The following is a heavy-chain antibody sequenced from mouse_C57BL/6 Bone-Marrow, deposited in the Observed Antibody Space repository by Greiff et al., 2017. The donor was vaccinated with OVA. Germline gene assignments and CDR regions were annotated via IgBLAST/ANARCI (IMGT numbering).Heavy chain of an antibody. V-gene: IGHV3-6*01. CDR2: ISYDGSN. CDR1: GYSITSGYY. D-gene: IGHD1-1*01. CDR3: ARDRGYYGSSSYYYAMDY. J-gene: IGHJ4*01. Sequence: ESGPGLVKPSQSLSLTCSVTGYSITSGYYWNWIRQFPGNKLEWMGYISYDGSNNYNPSLKNRISITRDTSKNQFFLKLNSVTTEDTATYYCARDRGYYGSSSYYYAMDYWGQGTSVTVSS.